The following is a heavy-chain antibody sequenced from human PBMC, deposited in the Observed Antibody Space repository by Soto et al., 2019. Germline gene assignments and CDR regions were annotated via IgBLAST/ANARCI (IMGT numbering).Heavy chain of an antibody. Sequence: GSLRLSCAASGFTFSSYWMQWVRQAPGKGLVWVSRINSDGSSTSYADSVKGRFTISRDNAKNTLYLQMNSLRAEDTAVYYCARVPAAEIAFDIWGQGTMVTVSS. V-gene: IGHV3-74*01. D-gene: IGHD6-13*01. CDR1: GFTFSSYW. CDR3: ARVPAAEIAFDI. J-gene: IGHJ3*02. CDR2: INSDGSST.